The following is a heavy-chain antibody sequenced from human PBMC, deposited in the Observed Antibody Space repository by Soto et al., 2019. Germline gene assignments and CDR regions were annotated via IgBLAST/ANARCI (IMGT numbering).Heavy chain of an antibody. CDR2: INGDASIT. D-gene: IGHD3-22*01. J-gene: IGHJ4*02. Sequence: GGSLRLSCEASGFTFSSYWMHWVRQVPGKGLMWVAHINGDASITNYADSVKGRFTVSRHNASNTLYLQMNSLRAEDTAVYYCAIRASYYDSSGYFDYWGQGTLVTVSS. V-gene: IGHV3-74*01. CDR3: AIRASYYDSSGYFDY. CDR1: GFTFSSYW.